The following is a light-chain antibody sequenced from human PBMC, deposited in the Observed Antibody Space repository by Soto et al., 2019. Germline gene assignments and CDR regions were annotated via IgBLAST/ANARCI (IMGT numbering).Light chain of an antibody. Sequence: LLTQSPGTLSLSPGERATLSCRASQSVSIRLAWYQHKSGQATRLLISGASSRANGIPDRFSGSGSGTDFTLTISRLEPEDFVLYYCQHYYGTSPITFGQGTRLEI. CDR2: GAS. V-gene: IGKV3-20*01. J-gene: IGKJ5*01. CDR1: QSVSIR. CDR3: QHYYGTSPIT.